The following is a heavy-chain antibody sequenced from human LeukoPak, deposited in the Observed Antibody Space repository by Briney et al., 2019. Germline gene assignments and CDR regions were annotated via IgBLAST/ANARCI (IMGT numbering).Heavy chain of an antibody. V-gene: IGHV4-39*07. CDR3: ARGWSLSSSWYSNWFDP. Sequence: SETLSLTCTVSGGSISSSSYYWGWIRQPPGKGLEWIGSIYYSGSTYYNPSLKSRVTISVDTSKNQFSLKLSSVTAADTAVYYCARGWSLSSSWYSNWFDPWGQGTLVTVSS. CDR2: IYYSGST. D-gene: IGHD6-13*01. J-gene: IGHJ5*02. CDR1: GGSISSSSYY.